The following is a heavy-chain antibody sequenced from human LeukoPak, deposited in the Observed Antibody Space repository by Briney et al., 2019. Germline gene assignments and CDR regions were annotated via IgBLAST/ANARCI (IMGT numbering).Heavy chain of an antibody. CDR1: GGSITISSYY. V-gene: IGHV4-39*01. Sequence: KPSETLSLTCTVSGGSITISSYYWGWIRQPPGKGLEWIGIIYYSGSTYYNPSLKGRVTISVDTSKNQFSLKLSSVTAADTAVYYCARAFRARYFDLWGRGTLVTVSS. D-gene: IGHD2/OR15-2a*01. CDR2: IYYSGST. CDR3: ARAFRARYFDL. J-gene: IGHJ2*01.